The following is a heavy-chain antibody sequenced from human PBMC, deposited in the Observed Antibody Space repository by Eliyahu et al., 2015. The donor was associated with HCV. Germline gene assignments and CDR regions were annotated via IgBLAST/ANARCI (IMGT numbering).Heavy chain of an antibody. CDR2: INHSGST. Sequence: QVQLQQWGAGLLKPSETLSLTCAVYGGSFSGYYWXWXRQPPGKGLEWIGEINHSGSTNYNPSLKSRVTISVDTSKNQFSLKLSSVTAADTAVYYCARQGGTYYDILTGYRYYYYYGMDVWGQGTTVTVSS. CDR3: ARQGGTYYDILTGYRYYYYYGMDV. J-gene: IGHJ6*02. D-gene: IGHD3-9*01. CDR1: GGSFSGYY. V-gene: IGHV4-34*01.